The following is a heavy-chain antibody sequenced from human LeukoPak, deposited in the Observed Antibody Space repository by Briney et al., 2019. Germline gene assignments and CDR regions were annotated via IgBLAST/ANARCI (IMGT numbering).Heavy chain of an antibody. J-gene: IGHJ6*03. Sequence: GGSLRLSCAASGFTFSSYSMNWVRQAPGKGLEWVSSISSSSSYIYYADSVKGRFTISRDNAKNSLYLQMNSLRAEDTAVYYCAKVEGGYYYMDVWGKGTTVTVS. V-gene: IGHV3-21*01. D-gene: IGHD1-26*01. CDR2: ISSSSSYI. CDR3: AKVEGGYYYMDV. CDR1: GFTFSSYS.